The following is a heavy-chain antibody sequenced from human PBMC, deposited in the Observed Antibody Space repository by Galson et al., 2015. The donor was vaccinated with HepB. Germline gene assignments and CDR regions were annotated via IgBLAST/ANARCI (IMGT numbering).Heavy chain of an antibody. Sequence: SLRLSCAASGFTFSSYWMSWVRQAPGKGLEWVANIKQDGSEKYYVDSVKGRFTISRDNAKNSLYLQMNSLRAEDTAVYYCARGSSVLRYFDWLPSDYWGQGTLVTVSS. V-gene: IGHV3-7*01. CDR2: IKQDGSEK. D-gene: IGHD3-9*01. CDR3: ARGSSVLRYFDWLPSDY. CDR1: GFTFSSYW. J-gene: IGHJ4*02.